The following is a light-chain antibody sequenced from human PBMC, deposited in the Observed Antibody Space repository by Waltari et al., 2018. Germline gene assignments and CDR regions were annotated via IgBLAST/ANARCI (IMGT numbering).Light chain of an antibody. V-gene: IGKV1-12*01. Sequence: SVGDRVTITCQASQDISNYLNWYQQKPGKAPKLLIYDTSSLQSGVPSRFSGSGSGTDFTLSISSLQPEDSATYFCQQADSFPLSFGGGTKVEIK. J-gene: IGKJ4*01. CDR2: DTS. CDR1: QDISNY. CDR3: QQADSFPLS.